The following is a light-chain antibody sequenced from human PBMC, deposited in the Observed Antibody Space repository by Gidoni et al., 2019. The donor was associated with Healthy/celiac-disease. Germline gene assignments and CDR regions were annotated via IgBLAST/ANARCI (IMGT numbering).Light chain of an antibody. J-gene: IGLJ2*01. V-gene: IGLV3-1*01. Sequence: SYELTPPPPLSVSPGQTASITCSGDKLGDKYACWYQQKPGQSPVLVIYQDSKRPSGIPERFSGSNSGNTATLTISGTQAMDEADYYCQAWDSSVVVFGGGTKLTVL. CDR2: QDS. CDR3: QAWDSSVVV. CDR1: KLGDKY.